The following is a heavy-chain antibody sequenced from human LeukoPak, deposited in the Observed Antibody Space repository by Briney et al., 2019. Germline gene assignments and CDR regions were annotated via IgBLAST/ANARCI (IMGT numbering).Heavy chain of an antibody. Sequence: GGSLRLSCAASGFTFSNYAMHWVRQAPGKGLEWVAVILYDGSKEYYVDSVKGRFTISRDNSRNTLYLQMNSLRVEDTAVYYCAKGCDLLTGYFDYWGQGTLVTVSS. CDR3: AKGCDLLTGYFDY. D-gene: IGHD3-9*01. J-gene: IGHJ4*02. V-gene: IGHV3-30-3*02. CDR2: ILYDGSKE. CDR1: GFTFSNYA.